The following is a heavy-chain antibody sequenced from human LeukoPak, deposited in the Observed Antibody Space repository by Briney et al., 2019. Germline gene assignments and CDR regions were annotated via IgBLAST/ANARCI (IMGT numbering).Heavy chain of an antibody. V-gene: IGHV1-2*02. Sequence: GASVTVSFKASGYTFTVYYMHWVRQAPGQGLEWMGWINPNSGGTNYAQKFQGRVTMTRDTSISTAYMELSGLRSDDTAVYYCARANMVRGVGLFFDRNWFDPWGQGTLVTVSS. CDR3: ARANMVRGVGLFFDRNWFDP. CDR1: GYTFTVYY. J-gene: IGHJ5*02. D-gene: IGHD3-10*01. CDR2: INPNSGGT.